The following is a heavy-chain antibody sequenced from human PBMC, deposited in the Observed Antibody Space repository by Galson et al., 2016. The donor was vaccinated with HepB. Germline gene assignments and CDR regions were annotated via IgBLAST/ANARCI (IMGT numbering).Heavy chain of an antibody. D-gene: IGHD3-3*01. CDR1: DYTFTSQY. V-gene: IGHV1-18*01. Sequence: SVKVSCKASDYTFTSQYMHWVRQAPGQGLEWMGWMSASNGNTDYAQKFHGRVTMTTDTSTNTAYMELRSLRSDDTAMYFCARSSFGVSHPWGQGTLVTVSS. CDR3: ARSSFGVSHP. J-gene: IGHJ5*02. CDR2: MSASNGNT.